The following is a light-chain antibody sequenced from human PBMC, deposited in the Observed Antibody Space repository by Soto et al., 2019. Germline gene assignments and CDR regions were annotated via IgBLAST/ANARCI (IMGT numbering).Light chain of an antibody. CDR3: QQRSSLPIT. V-gene: IGKV3-11*01. J-gene: IGKJ5*01. Sequence: IVLSQSPATLSLYQGERASISCRASQSVSSYLAWYQQKAGQAPRLLIYDASNRATGIPARFSGSGSGTDFTLTISSLQPEDFAVYYCQQRSSLPITFGQGTRLEI. CDR1: QSVSSY. CDR2: DAS.